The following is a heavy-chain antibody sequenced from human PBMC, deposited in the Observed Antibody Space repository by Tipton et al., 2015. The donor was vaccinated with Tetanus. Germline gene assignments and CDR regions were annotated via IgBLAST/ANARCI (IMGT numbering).Heavy chain of an antibody. CDR2: INPDSGGT. V-gene: IGHV1-2*02. CDR3: ARAGRQATFGVKHGMDV. J-gene: IGHJ6*02. Sequence: QSGPEVKKPGASVKVSCKAAGYTFTGNYLQWVRQAPGQGLEWMGWINPDSGGTNSAQKFQGRVTMTRDTSISTAYMELSRLRSDDAAVYYCARAGRQATFGVKHGMDVWGQGTTVPDSS. D-gene: IGHD3-3*01. CDR1: GYTFTGNY.